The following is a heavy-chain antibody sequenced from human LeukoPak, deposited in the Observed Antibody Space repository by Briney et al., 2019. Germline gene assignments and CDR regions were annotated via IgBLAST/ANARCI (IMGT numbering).Heavy chain of an antibody. J-gene: IGHJ4*02. D-gene: IGHD6-19*01. CDR2: ISSSSSYI. Sequence: PGGSLRLSCAASGFTFSSYSMNWVRQAPGKGLEWVSSISSSSSYIYYADSVKGRFTISRDNAKNSLYLQMNSLRAEGTAVYYCARSYSSGFAIDYWGQGTLVTVSS. CDR3: ARSYSSGFAIDY. V-gene: IGHV3-21*01. CDR1: GFTFSSYS.